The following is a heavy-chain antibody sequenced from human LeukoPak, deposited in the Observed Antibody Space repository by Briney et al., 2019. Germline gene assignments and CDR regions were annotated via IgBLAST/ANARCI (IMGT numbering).Heavy chain of an antibody. Sequence: GSSVKVSCKASGGTFSSYAISWVRQAPGQGLEWMGGIIPIFGTANYAQKFQGRVTITADESTSTAYMELSSLRSEDTAVYYCARPPQRFYGFWSGYYNNYYYYMDVWGKGTTVTVSS. CDR3: ARPPQRFYGFWSGYYNNYYYYMDV. D-gene: IGHD3-3*01. CDR2: IIPIFGTA. V-gene: IGHV1-69*01. CDR1: GGTFSSYA. J-gene: IGHJ6*03.